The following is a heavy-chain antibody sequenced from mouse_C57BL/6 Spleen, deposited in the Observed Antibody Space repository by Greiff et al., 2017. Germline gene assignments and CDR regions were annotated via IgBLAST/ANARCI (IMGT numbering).Heavy chain of an antibody. CDR3: AKGYYGPYYFDY. CDR2: IDPSDSET. D-gene: IGHD1-1*01. Sequence: QVQLQQPGAELVRPGSSVKLSCKASGYTFTSYWMHWVKQRPIQGLEWIGNIDPSDSETHYNQKFKDKATLTVDKSSSTAYMQLSSQTSEDSAVYYCAKGYYGPYYFDYWGQGTTLTVSS. V-gene: IGHV1-52*01. CDR1: GYTFTSYW. J-gene: IGHJ2*01.